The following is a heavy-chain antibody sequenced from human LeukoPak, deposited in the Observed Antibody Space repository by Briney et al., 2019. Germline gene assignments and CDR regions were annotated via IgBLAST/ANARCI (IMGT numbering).Heavy chain of an antibody. CDR3: ARSLDYSSSSLYYYYYMDV. V-gene: IGHV6-1*01. CDR2: TYYRSMWYN. D-gene: IGHD6-6*01. Sequence: SQTLSLTCAISGDSVSSNSAAWNWIRQSPSRGLEWLGRTYYRSMWYNDYAVSVKSRITINPDTSKNQFSLQLNSVTPEDTAVYYCARSLDYSSSSLYYYYYMDVWGKGTTVTVSS. J-gene: IGHJ6*03. CDR1: GDSVSSNSAA.